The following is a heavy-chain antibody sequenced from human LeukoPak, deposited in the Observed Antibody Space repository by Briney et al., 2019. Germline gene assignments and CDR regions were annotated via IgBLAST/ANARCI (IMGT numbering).Heavy chain of an antibody. CDR1: GGSISSGDYC. D-gene: IGHD4-17*01. Sequence: ASETLSLTCTVSGGSISSGDYCWSWIRQPPGKGLEWIGYIYYSGSTYYNPSLKSRVTISVDTSKNQFSLKLSSVTAADTAVYYCARDTATVTHDWGQGTLVTVSS. CDR2: IYYSGST. CDR3: ARDTATVTHD. J-gene: IGHJ4*02. V-gene: IGHV4-30-4*01.